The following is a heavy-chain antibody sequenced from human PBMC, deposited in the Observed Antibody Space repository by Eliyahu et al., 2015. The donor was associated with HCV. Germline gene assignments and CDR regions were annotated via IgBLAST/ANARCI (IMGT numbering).Heavy chain of an antibody. V-gene: IGHV4-39*01. Sequence: QLQLQESGPRSGEAFGDPVPHLHCLWIRQPPEKGLXWIGSMSYSGSTKYSPSLKSRLTISIDTSKNQFSLTLTSVTAADTAVYYCARLPAGGRFYWFDTWGQGTLVTVSS. J-gene: IGHJ5*02. D-gene: IGHD1-26*01. CDR2: MSYSGST. CDR3: ARLPAGGRFYWFDT.